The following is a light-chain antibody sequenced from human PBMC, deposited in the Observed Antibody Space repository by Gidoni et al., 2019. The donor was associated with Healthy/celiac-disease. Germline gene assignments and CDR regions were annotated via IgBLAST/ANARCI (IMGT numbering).Light chain of an antibody. Sequence: QSALTQPASVSGSPGQSITISCPGTSSDVGSYNLVSWYQQHPGKAPKLMIYEGSKRPPGVSNRFSGSKSGNTASLTISGLQAEDEADYYCCSYAGSSTYVFGTGTKVTVL. J-gene: IGLJ1*01. CDR2: EGS. CDR3: CSYAGSSTYV. V-gene: IGLV2-23*01. CDR1: SSDVGSYNL.